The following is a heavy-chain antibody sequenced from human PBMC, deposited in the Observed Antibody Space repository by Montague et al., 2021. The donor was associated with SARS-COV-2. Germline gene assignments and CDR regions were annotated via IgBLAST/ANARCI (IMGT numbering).Heavy chain of an antibody. V-gene: IGHV4-59*01. CDR2: IYYTGNT. CDR3: ARDRGRYFDSGSYNWLDS. CDR1: GGSISPYY. D-gene: IGHD3-10*01. Sequence: SETLSLTCTVSGGSISPYYWTWIRQPPGKGLEWIGCIYYTGNTKYKPSLKSRVTISVDTSKNQFSLNLKSATAADTAVYYCARDRGRYFDSGSYNWLDSWGQGTVVTVSS. J-gene: IGHJ5*01.